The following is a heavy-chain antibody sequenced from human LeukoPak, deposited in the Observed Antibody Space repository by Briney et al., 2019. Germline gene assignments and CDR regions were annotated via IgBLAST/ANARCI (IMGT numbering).Heavy chain of an antibody. Sequence: SETLSLTCTVSGGSISGYYWNWIRQPPGKGLEWIGYIFYSGITNYNPSLKSRVIISLDTSKNQFSLKLSSVTAADTAVYYCLRGVARADWFDPWGQGTTVTVSS. D-gene: IGHD3-3*01. V-gene: IGHV4-59*01. CDR1: GGSISGYY. CDR3: LRGVARADWFDP. J-gene: IGHJ5*01. CDR2: IFYSGIT.